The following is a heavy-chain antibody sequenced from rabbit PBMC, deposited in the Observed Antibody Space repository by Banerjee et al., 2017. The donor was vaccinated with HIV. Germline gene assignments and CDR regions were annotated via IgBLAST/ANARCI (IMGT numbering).Heavy chain of an antibody. CDR3: ARDDPGYAGSEYDL. D-gene: IGHD4-2*01. CDR1: GFSFSSSYW. V-gene: IGHV1S40*01. J-gene: IGHJ4*01. CDR2: ICSSDDIT. Sequence: QSLEESGGDLVKPGASLTLTCTASGFSFSSSYWICWVRQAPGKGLEWIACICSSDDITYYASWAKGRFTISKTSSTTVTLQMTSLTAADTATYFCARDDPGYAGSEYDLWGQGTLVTVS.